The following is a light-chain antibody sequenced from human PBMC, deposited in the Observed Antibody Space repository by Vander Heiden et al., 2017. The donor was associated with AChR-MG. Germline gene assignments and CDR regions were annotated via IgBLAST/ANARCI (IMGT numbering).Light chain of an antibody. CDR1: QIISSNY. CDR3: HQYGSSPRT. J-gene: IGKJ1*01. Sequence: IVLTQSPGTLSLSPGETVTLSCRASQIISSNYLAWYQHRPGQAPTLLIYGASIRATGIPARVSGSGSGTDFTLTISRLESEDFAVYYCHQYGSSPRTFGQGTRVEI. V-gene: IGKV3-20*01. CDR2: GAS.